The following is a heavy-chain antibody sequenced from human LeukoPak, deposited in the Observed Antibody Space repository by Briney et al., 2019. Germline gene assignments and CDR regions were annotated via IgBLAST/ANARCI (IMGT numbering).Heavy chain of an antibody. CDR2: IYHSGST. J-gene: IGHJ5*01. CDR3: ARAISSYDFWSGYYTSEDTSLDS. CDR1: GGSISSTNW. Sequence: SETLSLTCAVSGGSISSTNWWSWVRQSPGKGLEWIGEIYHSGSTNYKPSLRSRVTISVDTSKNHFSLKLSFVTAADTAVYYCARAISSYDFWSGYYTSEDTSLDSWGQGTLVTVSS. V-gene: IGHV4-4*02. D-gene: IGHD3-3*01.